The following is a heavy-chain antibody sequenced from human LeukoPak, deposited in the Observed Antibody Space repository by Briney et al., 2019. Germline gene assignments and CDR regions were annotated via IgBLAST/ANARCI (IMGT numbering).Heavy chain of an antibody. J-gene: IGHJ4*02. Sequence: GRSLRLSCEASGFTFSNYAMHWVRRAPGKGLEWVALISYDGSTNHYADSVKGRFTISRDNSKNTLSLQINSLRSEDTAVYYCAKDLHYYGPGSSPQYWGQGTLVTVSS. CDR2: ISYDGSTN. CDR3: AKDLHYYGPGSSPQY. D-gene: IGHD3-10*01. V-gene: IGHV3-30*18. CDR1: GFTFSNYA.